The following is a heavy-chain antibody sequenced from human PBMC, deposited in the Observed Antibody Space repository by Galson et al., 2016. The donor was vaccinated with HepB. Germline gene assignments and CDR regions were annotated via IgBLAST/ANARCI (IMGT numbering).Heavy chain of an antibody. J-gene: IGHJ4*02. CDR2: IYHGGNT. V-gene: IGHV4-4*02. D-gene: IGHD1-14*01. CDR1: GVSIRDNTW. CDR3: ARSPRDRGFDY. Sequence: EPLSLTCNVSGVSIRDNTWWSWVRQPPGKGLEWIGEIYHGGNTNYNPSLKSRVTISVDKSKNQFSLQLSSVTAADTAVYYCARSPRDRGFDYWGQGTLVTVSS.